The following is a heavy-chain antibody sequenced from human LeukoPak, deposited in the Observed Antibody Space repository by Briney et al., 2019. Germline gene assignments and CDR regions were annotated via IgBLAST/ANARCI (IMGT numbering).Heavy chain of an antibody. Sequence: GGSLRLSCAASGFTFDDYGMSWVRQAPGKGLEWVSGINWNGGSTGYADSVKGRFTISRDNAKNSLYLQMNSLRAEDTALYYCARAGTTLRYYYYHYMDVWGKGTTVTVSS. D-gene: IGHD1-1*01. J-gene: IGHJ6*03. CDR2: INWNGGST. CDR1: GFTFDDYG. CDR3: ARAGTTLRYYYYHYMDV. V-gene: IGHV3-20*04.